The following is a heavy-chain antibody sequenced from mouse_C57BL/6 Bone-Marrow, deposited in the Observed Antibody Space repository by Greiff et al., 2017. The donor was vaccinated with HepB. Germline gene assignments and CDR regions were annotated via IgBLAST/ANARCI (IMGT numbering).Heavy chain of an antibody. CDR1: GFNITDDY. D-gene: IGHD1-1*01. CDR3: TTSYGSSSGY. CDR2: FDPENGDT. J-gene: IGHJ3*02. V-gene: IGHV14-4*01. Sequence: VQLQQSGAELVRPGASVKLSCTASGFNITDDYMHWVKQRPDQGLEWIGRFDPENGDTEYASKFQGKATITADTSSNTAYLQLSSLTSEDTAVYYCTTSYGSSSGYWGQGTLVLVSA.